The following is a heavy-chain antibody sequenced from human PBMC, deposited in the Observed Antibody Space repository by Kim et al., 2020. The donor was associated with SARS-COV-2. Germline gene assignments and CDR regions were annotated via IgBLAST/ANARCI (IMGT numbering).Heavy chain of an antibody. CDR2: INPKTGNT. Sequence: ASVKVSCKASGYTFTSYVINWVRQAPGQGLEWMGWINPKTGNTTYAQKFQGRVTMTRDTSISTAYLDLSSLRSDDTAVYYCARLQGYGSLIFSEYWGQWAQVTVSP. CDR1: GYTFTSYV. CDR3: ARLQGYGSLIFSEY. D-gene: IGHD3-10*01. J-gene: IGHJ4*02. V-gene: IGHV1-8*02.